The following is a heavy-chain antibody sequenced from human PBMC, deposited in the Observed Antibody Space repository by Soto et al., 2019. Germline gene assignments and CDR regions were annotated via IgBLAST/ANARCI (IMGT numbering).Heavy chain of an antibody. V-gene: IGHV4-30-2*01. CDR3: ARASSSRFYYGMDV. CDR2: IYHSGST. Sequence: TLSLTCAVSGGSISSGGYSWSWIRQPPGKGLEWIGYIYHSGSTYYNPSLKSRATISVDRSKNQFSLKLSSVTAADTAVYYCARASSSRFYYGMDVWGQGTTVTVSS. J-gene: IGHJ6*02. CDR1: GGSISSGGYS. D-gene: IGHD6-13*01.